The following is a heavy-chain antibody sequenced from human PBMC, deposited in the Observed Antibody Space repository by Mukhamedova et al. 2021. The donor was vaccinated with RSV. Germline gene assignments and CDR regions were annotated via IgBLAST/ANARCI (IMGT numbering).Heavy chain of an antibody. CDR2: ISSSSSYI. V-gene: IGHV3-21*05. Sequence: MNWVRQAPGKGLEWVSYISSSSSYIYYADSVKGRFTISRDNAKNSLYLQMNSLRAEDTAVYYCARFARRDAFDIWGQGTMVTVSS. CDR3: ARFARRDAFDI. J-gene: IGHJ3*02.